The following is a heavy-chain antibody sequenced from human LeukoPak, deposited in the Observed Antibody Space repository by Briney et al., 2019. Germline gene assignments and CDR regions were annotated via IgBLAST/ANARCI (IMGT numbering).Heavy chain of an antibody. Sequence: ASVKVSCKASGYTFSNYGFSWVRQAPGQGLEWMGWNSVYNGNTNYAQKFQGRVTMTTDTSTRTAFMELRSLRSDDTAVYFCARDEGSGYDSLDYWGQGTLVTVSS. V-gene: IGHV1-18*01. CDR3: ARDEGSGYDSLDY. CDR1: GYTFSNYG. D-gene: IGHD5-12*01. J-gene: IGHJ4*02. CDR2: NSVYNGNT.